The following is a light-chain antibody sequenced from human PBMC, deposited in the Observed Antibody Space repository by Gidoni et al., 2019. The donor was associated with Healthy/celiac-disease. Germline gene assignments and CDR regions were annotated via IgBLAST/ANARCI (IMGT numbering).Light chain of an antibody. Sequence: DIQMTQSPSSLSASVGDRVTITCQAIHDISNYLNWYQQKPGKAPKLLIYDASNLETGVPSRVSGSGSGTDFTFTISSLQPEDIATYYCQQYDNLPPLTFXGXTKVEIK. V-gene: IGKV1-33*01. J-gene: IGKJ4*01. CDR2: DAS. CDR3: QQYDNLPPLT. CDR1: HDISNY.